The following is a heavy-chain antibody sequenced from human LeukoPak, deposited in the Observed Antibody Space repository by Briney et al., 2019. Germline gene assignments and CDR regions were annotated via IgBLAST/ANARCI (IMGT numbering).Heavy chain of an antibody. CDR1: GFTVSSNY. CDR3: ARVGFRARDYFDY. CDR2: IYSGGST. J-gene: IGHJ4*02. V-gene: IGHV3-53*01. D-gene: IGHD3-10*01. Sequence: PGGSLRLSCAASGFTVSSNYMSWVRQAPGKGLEWVSVIYSGGSTYYADSVKGRFTISRDNSKNTLYLQMNSLRAEETAVYYCARVGFRARDYFDYWGQGTLVTVSS.